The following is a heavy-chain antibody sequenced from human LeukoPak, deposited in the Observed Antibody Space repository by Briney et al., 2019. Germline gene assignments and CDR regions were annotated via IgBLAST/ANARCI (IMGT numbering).Heavy chain of an antibody. CDR2: TSGSGGST. D-gene: IGHD2-2*01. J-gene: IGHJ4*02. Sequence: PGGSLRLSCAASGFTFSSYAMSWVRQAPGKGLEWVSATSGSGGSTYYADSVTGRFTISRDNSKNTLYLQMNSLRAEDTAVYYCAKRRYCSSTSCSGFDYWGQGTLVTVSS. V-gene: IGHV3-23*01. CDR3: AKRRYCSSTSCSGFDY. CDR1: GFTFSSYA.